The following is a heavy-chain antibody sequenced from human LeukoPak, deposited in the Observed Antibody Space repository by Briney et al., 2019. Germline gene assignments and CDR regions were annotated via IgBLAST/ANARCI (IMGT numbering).Heavy chain of an antibody. V-gene: IGHV3-30-3*01. D-gene: IGHD3-10*01. CDR1: GFTFSSYA. J-gene: IGHJ4*02. CDR3: ATLGGNYFDY. Sequence: GRSLRLSCAASGFTFSSYAMHWVRQAPGKGLEWVAVISYDGSNKYYADSVKGRFTISRDNSKNTLYLQMNSLRAEDTAVYYCATLGGNYFDYWGQGTLVTVSS. CDR2: ISYDGSNK.